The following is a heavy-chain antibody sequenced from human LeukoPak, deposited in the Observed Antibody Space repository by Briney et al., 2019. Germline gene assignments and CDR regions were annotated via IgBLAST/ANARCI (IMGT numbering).Heavy chain of an antibody. V-gene: IGHV3-23*01. Sequence: PGMSLRLSCAASGFTFQNFDMSWVRQAPGKGLEWVSSISRSEAYAHCADSVKGRFTISRDNSNSTLFLQMNSLRGDDTAVYYCVRGASHLAYWGQGTLVTASS. J-gene: IGHJ4*02. CDR3: VRGASHLAY. CDR1: GFTFQNFD. CDR2: ISRSEAYA.